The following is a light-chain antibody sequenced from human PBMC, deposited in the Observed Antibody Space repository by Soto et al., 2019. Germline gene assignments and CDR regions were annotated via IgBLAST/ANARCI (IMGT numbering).Light chain of an antibody. CDR1: QSIRTY. V-gene: IGKV1-39*01. CDR3: QQSYSTRIYS. Sequence: DIQMTQSPSSLSASVGDRVTITCRASQSIRTYLNWYLQKPGQASNLLIFAASSLQTGVPSRFSGSGSGTDFTLTISSLQPEDFGTYYCQQSYSTRIYSFGQGTKLEIK. J-gene: IGKJ2*03. CDR2: AAS.